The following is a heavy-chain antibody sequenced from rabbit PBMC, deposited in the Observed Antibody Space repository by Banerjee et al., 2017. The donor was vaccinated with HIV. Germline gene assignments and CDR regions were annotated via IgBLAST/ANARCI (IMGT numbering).Heavy chain of an antibody. V-gene: IGHV1S40*01. CDR2: IHIGDGST. D-gene: IGHD6-1*01. J-gene: IGHJ4*01. CDR1: GFSFSSSYY. Sequence: QSLEESGGGLVQPGASLTLTCTASGFSFSSSYYMCWVRQAPGKGLEWIGCIHIGDGSTYYASWVNGRFSISETSSTTVTLEMTSLTAADTATYFCMRTDNVYDYSNLWGPGTLVTVS. CDR3: MRTDNVYDYSNL.